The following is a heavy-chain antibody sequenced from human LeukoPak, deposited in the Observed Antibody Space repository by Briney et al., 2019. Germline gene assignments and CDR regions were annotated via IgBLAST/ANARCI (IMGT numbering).Heavy chain of an antibody. CDR2: IYYSGST. V-gene: IGHV4-61*01. D-gene: IGHD3-10*01. CDR1: GYSISSSYY. CDR3: ASNRADAFDI. J-gene: IGHJ3*02. Sequence: SETLSLTCTVSGYSISSSYYWSWIRQPPGKGLEWIGYIYYSGSTNYNPSLKSRVTISVDTSKNQFSLKLSSVTAADTAVYYCASNRADAFDIWGQGTMVTVSS.